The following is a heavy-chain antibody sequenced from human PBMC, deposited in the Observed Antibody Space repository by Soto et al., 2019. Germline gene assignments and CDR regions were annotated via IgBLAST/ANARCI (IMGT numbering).Heavy chain of an antibody. D-gene: IGHD3-3*01. J-gene: IGHJ5*02. Sequence: QVQLVQSGAEEKKPGVSVKVSCKASGYTFTSYAMHWVRQAPGQRLEWMGWINAGNGNTKYSQKFQGRVTITRDTSASTAYMELSSLRSEDTAVYYCARDREPFGVVVNNWFDPWGQGTLVTVSS. CDR3: ARDREPFGVVVNNWFDP. CDR2: INAGNGNT. V-gene: IGHV1-3*05. CDR1: GYTFTSYA.